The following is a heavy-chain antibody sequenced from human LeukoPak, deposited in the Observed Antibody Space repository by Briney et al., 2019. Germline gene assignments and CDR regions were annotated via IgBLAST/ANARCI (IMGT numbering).Heavy chain of an antibody. CDR3: ARGPPSTVLTPDDAFDI. J-gene: IGHJ3*02. CDR1: GYTFTAYY. Sequence: GASVKVSCKPSGYTFTAYYIHWVRQAPGQGLEWVAWINPSSGGANYAQKVQGRVTMTRDTSITTAYLELSSLRSDDTAVYYCARGPPSTVLTPDDAFDIWGHGTVVTVSS. V-gene: IGHV1-2*02. D-gene: IGHD4-23*01. CDR2: INPSSGGA.